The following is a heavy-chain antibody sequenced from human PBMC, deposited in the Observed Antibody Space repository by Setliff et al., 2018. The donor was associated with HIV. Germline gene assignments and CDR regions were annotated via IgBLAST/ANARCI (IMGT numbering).Heavy chain of an antibody. CDR1: GNTFTKYY. Sequence: ASVKVSCKASGNTFTKYYMHWVRQAPGQGLEWLGIIDPNGGATNNAQKFQGRVTMTTATSSDTAYLYLSSLRSEDTAVYYCVTGEGLRFWGQGTLVTVSS. CDR2: IDPNGGAT. D-gene: IGHD2-15*01. V-gene: IGHV1-46*01. CDR3: VTGEGLRF. J-gene: IGHJ4*02.